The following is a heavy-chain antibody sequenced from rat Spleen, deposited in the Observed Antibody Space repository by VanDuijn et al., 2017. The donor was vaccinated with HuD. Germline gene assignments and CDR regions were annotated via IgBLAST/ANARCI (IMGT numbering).Heavy chain of an antibody. J-gene: IGHJ4*01. Sequence: QVQLKESGPGLVQPSQTLSLTCTVSGFSLTSYSVHWVRQPPGKGLEWMGRMRHNGDTSYNSGLRSRLSISRDTSKNQVFLKMNSLQTDDTGTYYCTRDGTTGIFAYVMDAWGQGASVTVSS. CDR1: GFSLTSYS. CDR3: TRDGTTGIFAYVMDA. D-gene: IGHD1-9*01. V-gene: IGHV2-63*01. CDR2: MRHNGDT.